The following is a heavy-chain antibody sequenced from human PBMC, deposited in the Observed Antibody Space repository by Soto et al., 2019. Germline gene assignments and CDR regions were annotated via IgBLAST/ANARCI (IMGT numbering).Heavy chain of an antibody. CDR2: ISDSGHYI. V-gene: IGHV3-21*01. D-gene: IGHD3-22*01. Sequence: GGSLRLSCAASGFTFSTYGTNWVRQAPGKGLEWLSSISDSGHYIYYADSVQGRFTISRDNAKNSLFLQMNSLRGEETAVYYCARSGLALPYSASHWFDPWGHGTLVTVSS. CDR1: GFTFSTYG. CDR3: ARSGLALPYSASHWFDP. J-gene: IGHJ5*02.